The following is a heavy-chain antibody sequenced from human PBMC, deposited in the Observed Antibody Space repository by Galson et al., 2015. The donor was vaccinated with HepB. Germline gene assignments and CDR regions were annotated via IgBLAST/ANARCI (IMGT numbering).Heavy chain of an antibody. D-gene: IGHD3-22*01. CDR2: ISSSSSYI. CDR3: ARDASRNYYDSSGYYRGDAFDI. Sequence: SLRLSCAASGFTFSSYSMNWVRQAPGKGLEWVSSISSSSSYIYYADSVKGRFTISRDNAKNSLYLQMNSLRAEDTAVYYCARDASRNYYDSSGYYRGDAFDIWGQGTMVTVSS. CDR1: GFTFSSYS. J-gene: IGHJ3*02. V-gene: IGHV3-21*01.